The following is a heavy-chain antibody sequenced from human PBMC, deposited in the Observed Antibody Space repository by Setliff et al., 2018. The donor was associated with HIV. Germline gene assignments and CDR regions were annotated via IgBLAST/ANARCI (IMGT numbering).Heavy chain of an antibody. Sequence: PGGSLRLSCAASGFMFGVDWMGWVRQTPGKGLEWVASVTPDGGDKYYANSMRSRFTISRDNGKNAVDLQMNSLTAEDTALYYCVRDLARVIAHWGQGTLVTVS. CDR3: VRDLARVIAH. CDR2: VTPDGGDK. CDR1: GFMFGVDW. J-gene: IGHJ4*02. V-gene: IGHV3-7*01. D-gene: IGHD2-21*01.